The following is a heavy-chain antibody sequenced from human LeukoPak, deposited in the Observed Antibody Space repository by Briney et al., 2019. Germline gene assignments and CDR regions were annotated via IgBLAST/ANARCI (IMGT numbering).Heavy chain of an antibody. CDR3: ASSIAAAKNWYFDL. J-gene: IGHJ2*01. CDR2: IIPILGIA. Sequence: SVKVSFKSSGGTFSSYAISWVRQAPGQGLEWMGRIIPILGIANYAQKFQGRVTITADKSTSTAYMELSSLRSEDTAVYYCASSIAAAKNWYFDLWGRGTLVTVSS. D-gene: IGHD6-13*01. V-gene: IGHV1-69*10. CDR1: GGTFSSYA.